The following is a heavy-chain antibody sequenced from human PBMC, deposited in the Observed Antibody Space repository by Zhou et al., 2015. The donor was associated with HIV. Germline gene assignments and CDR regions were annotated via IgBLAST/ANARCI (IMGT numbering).Heavy chain of an antibody. J-gene: IGHJ4*02. CDR3: ARTASVLAQSSWDLPLDY. Sequence: QVQLVQSGAEVKKPGSSVKVSCKASGGTFSSYAISWVRQAPGQGLEWMGGIIPIFGTANYAQKFQGRVTITADESTSTAYMELSSLRSEDTAVYYCARTASVLAQSSWDLPLDYVGPGNPGHRLL. D-gene: IGHD6-13*01. CDR2: IIPIFGTA. CDR1: GGTFSSYA. V-gene: IGHV1-69*01.